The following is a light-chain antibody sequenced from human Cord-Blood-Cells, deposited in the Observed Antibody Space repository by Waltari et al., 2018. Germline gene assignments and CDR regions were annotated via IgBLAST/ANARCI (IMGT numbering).Light chain of an antibody. CDR1: SSDVGGYNY. J-gene: IGLJ3*02. CDR2: DVS. V-gene: IGLV2-14*03. CDR3: SSYTSSSTWV. Sequence: QSALTQPASVSGSPGQSITISCTGTSSDVGGYNYVSWYQQHPSKAPKLMIYDVSNRPSGVSNRFSGSKSGNTASLTISGLQAEDKADYYCSSYTSSSTWVFGGGTKLTVL.